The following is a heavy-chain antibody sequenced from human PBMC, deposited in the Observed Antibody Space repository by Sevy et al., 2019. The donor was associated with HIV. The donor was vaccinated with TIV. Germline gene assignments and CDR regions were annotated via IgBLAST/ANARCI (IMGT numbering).Heavy chain of an antibody. CDR3: ASGKHDSSGHRSWFDP. J-gene: IGHJ5*02. V-gene: IGHV5-51*01. Sequence: GESLKISCKGSGYSFTSYWIGWVRQMPGKDLEWMGIIYPGDSDTRYSPSFQGQVTISADKSISTAYLQWSSLKASDTAMYYCASGKHDSSGHRSWFDPWGQGTLVTVSS. CDR2: IYPGDSDT. CDR1: GYSFTSYW. D-gene: IGHD3-22*01.